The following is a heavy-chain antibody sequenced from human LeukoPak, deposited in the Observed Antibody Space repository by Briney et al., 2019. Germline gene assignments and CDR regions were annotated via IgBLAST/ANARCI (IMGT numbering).Heavy chain of an antibody. D-gene: IGHD6-13*01. J-gene: IGHJ6*02. CDR2: IYYSGST. CDR3: ASSTSSSWPYYYGMDV. Sequence: SETLSLTCTVSGGSISSYYWSWIRQPPGKGLEWIGYIYYSGSTNYNPSLKSRVTISVDTSKNQFSLKLGSVTAADTAVYYCASSTSSSWPYYYGMDVWGQGTTVTVSS. CDR1: GGSISSYY. V-gene: IGHV4-59*01.